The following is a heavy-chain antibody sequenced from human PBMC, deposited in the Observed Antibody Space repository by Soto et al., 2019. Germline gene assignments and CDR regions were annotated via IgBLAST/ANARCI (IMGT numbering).Heavy chain of an antibody. Sequence: SETLSLTCTVSGGSISSSSYYWGWIRQPPGKGLEWIGSIYYSGSTYYNPSLKSRVTISVDTSKNQFSLKLSSVTAADTAVYNCARITRTVSYSYYSYMDVWGKGPRSPSP. D-gene: IGHD3-10*01. CDR1: GGSISSSSYY. V-gene: IGHV4-39*01. CDR3: ARITRTVSYSYYSYMDV. CDR2: IYYSGST. J-gene: IGHJ6*03.